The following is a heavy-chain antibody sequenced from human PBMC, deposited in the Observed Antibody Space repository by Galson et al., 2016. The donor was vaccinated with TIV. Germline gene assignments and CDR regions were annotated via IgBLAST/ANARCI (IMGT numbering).Heavy chain of an antibody. CDR2: ISGRRSYI. J-gene: IGHJ4*02. CDR3: ASQRPAYSSSWYHFDD. V-gene: IGHV3-21*01. D-gene: IGHD6-13*01. Sequence: SLRLSCAASGFTSSSSTMNWVRQAPGKGLEWVSSISGRRSYIYYADSVKGRFTVSRDNAKNSLYLQMNGLRVEDSGVYFCASQRPAYSSSWYHFDDWGQGTPVTVSS. CDR1: GFTSSSST.